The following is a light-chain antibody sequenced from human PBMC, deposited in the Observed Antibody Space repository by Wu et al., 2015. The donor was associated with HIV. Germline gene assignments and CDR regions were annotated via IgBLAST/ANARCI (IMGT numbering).Light chain of an antibody. CDR3: QQLNGYPLT. CDR1: QGISSY. Sequence: DIQMTQSPSSLSASVGDRVTITCRASQGISSYLAWYQQKPGKAPNLLIYAASTLHFGVPSRFSGSGSGTEFTLTISSLQPEDSATYYCQQLNGYPLTFGGGTKVEIK. J-gene: IGKJ4*01. V-gene: IGKV1-9*01. CDR2: AAS.